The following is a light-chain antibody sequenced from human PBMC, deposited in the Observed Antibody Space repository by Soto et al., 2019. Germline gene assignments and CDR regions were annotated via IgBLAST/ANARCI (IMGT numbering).Light chain of an antibody. CDR1: QFVNSK. CDR2: DAT. V-gene: IGKV3-15*01. CDR3: HQYSRSPLT. Sequence: EIVMTQSPATLSVSPGERATLSCRASQFVNSKIAWYQQKSGQAPRLLIYDATTRATGVPPRFTGSGSGTEFTLTISRLEPEDFAVYYCHQYSRSPLTFGQGTKVEIK. J-gene: IGKJ1*01.